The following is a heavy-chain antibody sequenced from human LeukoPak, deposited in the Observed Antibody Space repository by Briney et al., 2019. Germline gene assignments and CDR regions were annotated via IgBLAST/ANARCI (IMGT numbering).Heavy chain of an antibody. Sequence: PSETLSLTCAVSGGSISSGGYSWSWIRQPPGKGLEWIGYIYHSGSTYYNPSLKSRVTISVDRSKNQFSLKLSSVTAADTAVYYCARLKVLYGGLTIFGVVTTNKYNWFDPWGQGTLVTVSS. D-gene: IGHD3-3*01. CDR2: IYHSGST. CDR3: ARLKVLYGGLTIFGVVTTNKYNWFDP. CDR1: GGSISSGGYS. V-gene: IGHV4-30-2*01. J-gene: IGHJ5*02.